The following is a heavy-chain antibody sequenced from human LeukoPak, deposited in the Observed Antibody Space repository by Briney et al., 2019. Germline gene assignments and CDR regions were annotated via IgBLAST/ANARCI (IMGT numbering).Heavy chain of an antibody. Sequence: SETLSLTCTVSGGSISSTEDHWTWIRQHPGKGLEWIGYTSYSDYPDSNPSLKSRVTISLDTSKNQFSLKLSSVTAADTAVYYCARVGLSSWYTDYWGQGTLVTVSS. CDR1: GGSISSTEDH. CDR3: ARVGLSSWYTDY. D-gene: IGHD6-13*01. J-gene: IGHJ4*01. CDR2: TSYSDYP. V-gene: IGHV4-31*03.